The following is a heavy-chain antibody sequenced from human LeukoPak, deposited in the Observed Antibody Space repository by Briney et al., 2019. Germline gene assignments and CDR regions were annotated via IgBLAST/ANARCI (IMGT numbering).Heavy chain of an antibody. J-gene: IGHJ5*02. D-gene: IGHD3-3*01. CDR1: GGSFSGYY. CDR2: INHSGST. V-gene: IGHV4-34*01. CDR3: ARRRSYDFWSGYYINWFDP. Sequence: PSETLSLTCAVYGGSFSGYYWSWIRQPPGKGLEWIGEINHSGSTNYNPSLKSRVTISVDTSKNQFSLKLSSVTAADTAVYYCARRRSYDFWSGYYINWFDPWGQGTLVTVSS.